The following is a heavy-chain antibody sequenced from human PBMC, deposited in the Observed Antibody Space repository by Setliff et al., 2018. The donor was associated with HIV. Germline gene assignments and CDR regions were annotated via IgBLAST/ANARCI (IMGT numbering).Heavy chain of an antibody. CDR3: ARVHRGGVGRQHWRSFDY. V-gene: IGHV3-11*01. CDR1: GFTFSDYY. Sequence: PGGSLRLSCAASGFTFSDYYMSWIRQAPGKGLEWVACISGSGSTIYYADSVKSRFTISRDNARNSLYVQMNSLRVEDTAVYFCARVHRGGVGRQHWRSFDYWGQGTLVTVSS. CDR2: ISGSGSTI. D-gene: IGHD1-1*01. J-gene: IGHJ4*02.